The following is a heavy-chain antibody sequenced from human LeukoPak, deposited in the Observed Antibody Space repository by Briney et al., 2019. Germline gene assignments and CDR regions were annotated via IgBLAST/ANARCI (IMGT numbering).Heavy chain of an antibody. Sequence: GGSLRLSCAASGFTFSGYWMHWVRQAPGKGLAWVSVIRSDGSITTYADSVKGRFTISRDTAKNTLYLQMNSLRAEDTAVYYCARDGRSGDFDKWGQGTLVSVSS. J-gene: IGHJ4*02. CDR3: ARDGRSGDFDK. V-gene: IGHV3-74*01. CDR2: IRSDGSIT. D-gene: IGHD1-26*01. CDR1: GFTFSGYW.